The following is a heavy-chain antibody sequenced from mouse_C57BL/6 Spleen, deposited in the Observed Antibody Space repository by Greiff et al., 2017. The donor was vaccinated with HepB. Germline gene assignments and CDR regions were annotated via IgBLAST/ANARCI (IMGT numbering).Heavy chain of an antibody. CDR3: TRDYYDYSWFAY. D-gene: IGHD2-4*01. CDR2: IDPETGGT. Sequence: VQLQESGAELVRPGASVTLSCKASGYTFTDYEMHWVKQTPVHGLEWIGAIDPETGGTAYNQKFKGKAILTADKSSSTAYMELRSLTSEDSAVYYRTRDYYDYSWFAYWGQGTLVTVSA. V-gene: IGHV1-15*01. CDR1: GYTFTDYE. J-gene: IGHJ3*01.